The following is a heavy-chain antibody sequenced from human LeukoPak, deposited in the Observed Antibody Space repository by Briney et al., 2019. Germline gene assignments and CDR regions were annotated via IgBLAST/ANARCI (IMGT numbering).Heavy chain of an antibody. D-gene: IGHD1-26*01. CDR3: ARERTEWELLRFYYYYYMDV. V-gene: IGHV1-46*01. Sequence: ASVKVSCRASGYIFTSYYMHWVRQAPGQGLEWMGIINPSGGSTSYAQKFQGRVTMTRDMSTSTVYMELSSLRSEDTAVYYCARERTEWELLRFYYYYYMDVWGKGTTVTVSS. CDR2: INPSGGST. CDR1: GYIFTSYY. J-gene: IGHJ6*03.